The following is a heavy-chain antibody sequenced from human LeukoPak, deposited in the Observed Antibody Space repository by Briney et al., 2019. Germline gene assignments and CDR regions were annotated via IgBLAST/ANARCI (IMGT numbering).Heavy chain of an antibody. CDR3: ARDKDWGFGDY. V-gene: IGHV3-74*01. CDR2: INTDGSMI. Sequence: GGSLRLSCEASGFSFSNYWMEWVRQAPGKGLVRVSRINTDGSMITHADSVKGRFTISRDNAKNTLYLQMNSLRAEDTAVYYCARDKDWGFGDYWGQGILVTVSS. J-gene: IGHJ4*02. D-gene: IGHD7-27*01. CDR1: GFSFSNYW.